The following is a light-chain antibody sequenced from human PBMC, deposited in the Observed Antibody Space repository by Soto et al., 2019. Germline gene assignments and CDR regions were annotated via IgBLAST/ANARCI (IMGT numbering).Light chain of an antibody. CDR2: DAS. V-gene: IGKV1-33*01. CDR3: QHYNSYSEA. Sequence: DIQMTQSPSSLSASVGDRVTITCQASQDISNYLNWYQQKPGKAPKLLIYDASNLETGVPSRFSGSGSGTEFTLTISSLQPEDFATYYCQHYNSYSEAFGQGTKVDIK. J-gene: IGKJ1*01. CDR1: QDISNY.